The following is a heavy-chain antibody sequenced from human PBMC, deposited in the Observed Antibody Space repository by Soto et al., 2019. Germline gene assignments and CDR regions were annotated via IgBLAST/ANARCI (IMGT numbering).Heavy chain of an antibody. CDR3: AKDWPLVVPAALRFDP. D-gene: IGHD2-2*01. J-gene: IGHJ5*02. CDR1: GFTFSSYA. Sequence: GGSLRLSCAASGFTFSSYAMSWVRQAPGKGLEWVSAISGSGGSTYYADSVKGRFTISRDNSKNTLYLQMNSLRAEDTAVYYCAKDWPLVVPAALRFDPWGQGTLVTVSS. V-gene: IGHV3-23*01. CDR2: ISGSGGST.